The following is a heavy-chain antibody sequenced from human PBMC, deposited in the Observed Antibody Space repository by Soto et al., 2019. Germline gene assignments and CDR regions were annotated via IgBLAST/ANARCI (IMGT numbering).Heavy chain of an antibody. D-gene: IGHD3-22*01. CDR1: GFTFSSYA. CDR3: AKDIHYHDSSGYSDY. CDR2: ISGSGGST. V-gene: IGHV3-23*01. Sequence: PGGSLRLSCAASGFTFSSYAMSWVRQAPGKGLEWVSAISGSGGSTYYADSVKGRFTISRDNSKNTLYLQMNSLRAEDTAVYYCAKDIHYHDSSGYSDYWCQGTLLTVSS. J-gene: IGHJ4*02.